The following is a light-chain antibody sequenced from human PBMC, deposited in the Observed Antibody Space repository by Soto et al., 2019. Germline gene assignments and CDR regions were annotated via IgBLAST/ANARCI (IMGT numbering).Light chain of an antibody. CDR3: QQSYITPLT. CDR1: QSISNF. V-gene: IGKV1-39*01. Sequence: DIQMTQSPSSLSASVGDRVIITCRASQSISNFLNWYQQKPGKAPRVLIYGASTLQSGVPSRFSGSGSGTDFTLTISSLQPEDFATYYCQQSYITPLTFGGGTKVEIK. CDR2: GAS. J-gene: IGKJ4*01.